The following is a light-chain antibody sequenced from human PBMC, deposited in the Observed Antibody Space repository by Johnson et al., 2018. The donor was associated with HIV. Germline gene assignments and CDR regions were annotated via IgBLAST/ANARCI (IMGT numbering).Light chain of an antibody. V-gene: IGLV1-51*01. J-gene: IGLJ1*01. CDR3: ATWDSSLSVYV. CDR1: SSNIGKNY. Sequence: QSVLTQPPSVSAAPGQKVTISCSGSSSNIGKNYVCWYQQLPGTAPKLLIYDNNRRPSGIPDRFSGSKSGTSATLVITGLQTGDEADYHCATWDSSLSVYVFGTGTKVTVL. CDR2: DNN.